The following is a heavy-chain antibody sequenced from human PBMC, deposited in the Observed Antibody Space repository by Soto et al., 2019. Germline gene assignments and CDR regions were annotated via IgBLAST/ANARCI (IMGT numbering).Heavy chain of an antibody. CDR3: ARVRLGQWGYAMDV. D-gene: IGHD1-26*01. CDR2: MCSSGNYI. Sequence: QVHLVESGGGLVKPGGSLRLSCAASGITFSDCYMNWIRQARGKGMEWGAYMCSSGNYINYAGSVRGRFTVSRENDQNQLYLQLNTLRAEETAIYYCARVRLGQWGYAMDVWGKATTVTV. J-gene: IGHJ6*04. V-gene: IGHV3-11*01. CDR1: GITFSDCY.